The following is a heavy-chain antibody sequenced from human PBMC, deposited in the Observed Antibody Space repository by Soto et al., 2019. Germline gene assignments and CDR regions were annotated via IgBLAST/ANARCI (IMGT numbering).Heavy chain of an antibody. CDR1: GFTFSSYA. CDR2: ISGSGGST. Sequence: EVQLLESGGGLVQPGGSLRLSCAASGFTFSSYAMSWVRQAPGKGLEWVSAISGSGGSTYYADSVKGRFTISRDNSKNTLYLQMNSPRAEDTAVYYCAKATYDSSGYYVDAFDIWGQGTMVTVSS. V-gene: IGHV3-23*01. D-gene: IGHD3-22*01. J-gene: IGHJ3*02. CDR3: AKATYDSSGYYVDAFDI.